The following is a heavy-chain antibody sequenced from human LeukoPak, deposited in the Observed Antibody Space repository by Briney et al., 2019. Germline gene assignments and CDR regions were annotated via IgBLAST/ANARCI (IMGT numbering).Heavy chain of an antibody. CDR2: INHSGST. CDR1: GFTFSSYA. V-gene: IGHV4-34*01. J-gene: IGHJ4*02. CDR3: AREMATLDY. D-gene: IGHD5-24*01. Sequence: GSLRLSCAASGFTFSSYAMSWVRQPPGKGLEWTGEINHSGSTNYNPSLKSRVTISVDTSKNQFSLKLSSVTAADTAVYYCAREMATLDYWGQGTLVTVSS.